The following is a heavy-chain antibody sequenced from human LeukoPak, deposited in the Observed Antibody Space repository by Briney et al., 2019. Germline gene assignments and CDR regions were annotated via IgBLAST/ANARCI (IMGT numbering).Heavy chain of an antibody. CDR2: IRYDGSNK. CDR3: AKGPCTTGTYGPFQI. J-gene: IGHJ4*02. CDR1: GFTFSSYG. D-gene: IGHD1-1*01. V-gene: IGHV3-30*02. Sequence: PGGSLRLSCAASGFTFSSYGMHWVRQAPGKGLEWVAFIRYDGSNKYYADSVKGRFTISRDNSKNTLYLQMNSLRAEDTAVYYCAKGPCTTGTYGPFQIWGQGTLVTVSS.